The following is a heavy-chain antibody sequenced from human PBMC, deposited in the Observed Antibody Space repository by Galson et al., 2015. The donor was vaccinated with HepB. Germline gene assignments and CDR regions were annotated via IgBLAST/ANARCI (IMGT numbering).Heavy chain of an antibody. CDR3: ARVVSIFGVVTNYYYMDV. D-gene: IGHD3-3*01. CDR1: GGTFSSYA. J-gene: IGHJ6*03. V-gene: IGHV1-69*13. Sequence: SVKVSCKASGGTFSSYAISWVRQAPGQGLEWMGGIIPIFGTANYAQKFQGRVTITADESTSTAYMELSSLRSEDTAVYYCARVVSIFGVVTNYYYMDVWGKGTTVTVSS. CDR2: IIPIFGTA.